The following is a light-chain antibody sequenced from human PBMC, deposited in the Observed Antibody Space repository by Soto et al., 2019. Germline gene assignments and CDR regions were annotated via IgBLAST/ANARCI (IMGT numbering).Light chain of an antibody. CDR2: RND. CDR1: SSNIGSNY. V-gene: IGLV1-47*01. J-gene: IGLJ1*01. Sequence: QSVLTQPPSASGSPGQKVTISCSGSSSNIGSNYVYWFQQVPGRAPKLLINRNDERPSGVPDRFSGSKFDTSASLAISGLRSEDEADYYCAAWDDSLSGSYVFGTGTKVTVL. CDR3: AAWDDSLSGSYV.